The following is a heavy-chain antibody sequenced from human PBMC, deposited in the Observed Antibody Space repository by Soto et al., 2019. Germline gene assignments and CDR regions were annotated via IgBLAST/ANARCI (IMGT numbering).Heavy chain of an antibody. D-gene: IGHD5-12*01. CDR3: AREGYSGYDFALDY. J-gene: IGHJ4*02. CDR2: IIPIFGTA. V-gene: IGHV1-69*13. CDR1: GGTFSSYA. Sequence: GASVKVSCKASGGTFSSYAISWVRQAPGQGLEWMGGIIPIFGTANYAQKFQGRVTITAGESTSTAYMELISLISEDTAVYYRAREGYSGYDFALDYWGQGTLVTVS.